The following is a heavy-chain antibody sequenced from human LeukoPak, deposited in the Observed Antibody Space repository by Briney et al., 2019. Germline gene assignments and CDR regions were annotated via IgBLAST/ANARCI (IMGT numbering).Heavy chain of an antibody. CDR3: ARGYCSAGSCYAYNWLDP. Sequence: SETLSLTCTVSGYSISSGYYWGWIRQPPGKGLEWIGSIYYSGSTYYNPSLKSRVTISVDTSNNHFSLKLSSVTAADTAVYYCARGYCSAGSCYAYNWLDPWGQGTLVTVSS. V-gene: IGHV4-38-2*02. CDR1: GYSISSGYY. J-gene: IGHJ5*02. D-gene: IGHD2-15*01. CDR2: IYYSGST.